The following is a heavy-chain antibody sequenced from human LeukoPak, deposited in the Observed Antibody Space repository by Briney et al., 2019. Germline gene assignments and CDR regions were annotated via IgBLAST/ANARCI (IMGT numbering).Heavy chain of an antibody. D-gene: IGHD3-22*01. CDR2: INHSGST. Sequence: SETLSLTCAVYGGSFSGYYWSWIRQPPGKGLEWIGEINHSGSTNYNPSLKSRVTISVDTSKNQFSLKLSSVTAADTAVYYCPRVRLSGYSLSAFDYWGQGTLVTVSS. CDR1: GGSFSGYY. CDR3: PRVRLSGYSLSAFDY. V-gene: IGHV4-34*01. J-gene: IGHJ4*02.